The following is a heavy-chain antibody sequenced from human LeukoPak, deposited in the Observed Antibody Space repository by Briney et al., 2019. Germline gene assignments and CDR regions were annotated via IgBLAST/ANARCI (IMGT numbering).Heavy chain of an antibody. V-gene: IGHV3-74*01. CDR2: IKRDGTFA. Sequence: GESLRLSCAASGFTLSSYWMHWVRQAPGKGLVWVSRIKRDGTFACYADSVKGRFTISRDHAENTLYLQMNSLRAEDTAVYYCWRDTEFGGQGILVTVSS. CDR3: WRDTEF. D-gene: IGHD2-8*02. CDR1: GFTLSSYW. J-gene: IGHJ4*02.